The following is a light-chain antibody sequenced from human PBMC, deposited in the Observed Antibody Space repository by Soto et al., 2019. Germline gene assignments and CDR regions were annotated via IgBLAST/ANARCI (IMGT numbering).Light chain of an antibody. J-gene: IGLJ2*01. CDR3: SSYAGSHVI. CDR1: SSDVGGYNF. Sequence: QSALTQPRSVSGSPGQSVTISCTGTSSDVGGYNFVSWHQQQPGKAPKLIIYDVTMRPSGVPDRFSGSKSGNTASLTISGLHADDESDYYCSSYAGSHVIFGGGTKLTVL. V-gene: IGLV2-11*01. CDR2: DVT.